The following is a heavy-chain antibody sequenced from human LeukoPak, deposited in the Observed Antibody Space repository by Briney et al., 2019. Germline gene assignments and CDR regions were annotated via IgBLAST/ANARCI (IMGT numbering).Heavy chain of an antibody. D-gene: IGHD5-18*01. V-gene: IGHV3-30*03. CDR1: GFTLSNYG. CDR2: ISYDGSTK. Sequence: GGCLRLSCAASGFTLSNYGMHWVRQAPAKGLDWVGFISYDGSTKYYGDSVKGRFTISRDNSKNALYLQMNSLRPDDTAVYSCARDTGGGYSCYDCWGQGTLVTVSS. CDR3: ARDTGGGYSCYDC. J-gene: IGHJ4*02.